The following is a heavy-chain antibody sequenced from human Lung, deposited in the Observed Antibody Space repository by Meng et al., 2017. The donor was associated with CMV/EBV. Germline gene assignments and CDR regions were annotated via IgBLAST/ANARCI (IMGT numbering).Heavy chain of an antibody. CDR2: SYYDGTT. V-gene: IGHV4-31*03. CDR3: ARQAPDNWFDP. CDR1: SGPLSSGGDC. Sequence: CTVSSGPLSSGGDCWSWIRQHAGKGLEWIGYSYYDGTTHYNPSLRSRVSISVDKSKHQFSLKLNSVTAADTAVYYCARQAPDNWFDPWGQGALVTVSS. J-gene: IGHJ5*02.